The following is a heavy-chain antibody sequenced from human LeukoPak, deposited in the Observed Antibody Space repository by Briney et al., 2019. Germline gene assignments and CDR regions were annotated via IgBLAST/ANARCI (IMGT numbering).Heavy chain of an antibody. V-gene: IGHV3-23*01. J-gene: IGHJ4*02. CDR1: GFTFSSYA. D-gene: IGHD6-19*01. CDR2: ISGSGGST. CDR3: AKDGYSSGWSYYFDC. Sequence: PGGSLRLSCAASGFTFSSYAMSWVRQAPGKGLEWVSAISGSGGSTYYADSVKGRFTISRDNSKNTLYLQMNSLRAEDTAVYYCAKDGYSSGWSYYFDCWGQGTLVTVSS.